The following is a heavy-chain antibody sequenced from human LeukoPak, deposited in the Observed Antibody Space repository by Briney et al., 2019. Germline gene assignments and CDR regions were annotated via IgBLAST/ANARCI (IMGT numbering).Heavy chain of an antibody. V-gene: IGHV4-34*01. D-gene: IGHD6-19*01. Sequence: SETLSLTCAVYGGSFSGYYWSWIRQPPGKGLEWIGEINHSGSTNYNPSLKSRVTISVDTSKKQFSLKLSSVTAADTAVYYCARRSAGTKQRYFQHWGQGTLVTVSS. CDR2: INHSGST. J-gene: IGHJ1*01. CDR1: GGSFSGYY. CDR3: ARRSAGTKQRYFQH.